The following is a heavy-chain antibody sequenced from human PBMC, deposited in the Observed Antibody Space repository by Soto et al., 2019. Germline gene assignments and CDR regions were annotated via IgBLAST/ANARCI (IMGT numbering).Heavy chain of an antibody. D-gene: IGHD3-10*01. V-gene: IGHV5-51*01. CDR1: GYSFTSYW. CDR2: IYPGDSDT. Sequence: PGESLKISCKGSGYSFTSYWIGWVRQMPGKGLEWMGIIYPGDSDTRYSPSFQGQVTISVDKSKNQFSLKLSSVTATDTAVYYCARVSRPLWFGQFTGDDYDYMDVWGKGTTVTVSS. CDR3: ARVSRPLWFGQFTGDDYDYMDV. J-gene: IGHJ6*03.